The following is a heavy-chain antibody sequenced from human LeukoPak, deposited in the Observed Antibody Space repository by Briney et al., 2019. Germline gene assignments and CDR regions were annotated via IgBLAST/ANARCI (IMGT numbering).Heavy chain of an antibody. D-gene: IGHD2-2*01. V-gene: IGHV1-2*06. CDR3: ARATRHIVVVPAAIMFDP. J-gene: IGHJ5*02. CDR2: INPNSGGT. CDR1: GYTITGYY. Sequence: ASVKVSCKASGYTITGYYMHWVRQAPGQGLEWMGRINPNSGGTNYAQKFQGRVTMTRDTSISTAYMELSRLRSDDTAVYYCARATRHIVVVPAAIMFDPWGQGTLVTVSS.